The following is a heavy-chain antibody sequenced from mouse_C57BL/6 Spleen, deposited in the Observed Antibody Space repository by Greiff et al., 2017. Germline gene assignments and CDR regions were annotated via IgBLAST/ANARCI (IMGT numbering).Heavy chain of an antibody. CDR1: GYTFTSYG. D-gene: IGHD2-2*01. CDR2: IYPRSGNT. Sequence: QVQLQQSGAELARPGASVKLSCKASGYTFTSYGISWVKQRPGQGLEWIGEIYPRSGNTYYNEKFKGKATLTADKSSSTAYMELRSLTSEDSAVYFCARLGLRRDFDYWGQGTTLTVSS. V-gene: IGHV1-81*01. J-gene: IGHJ2*01. CDR3: ARLGLRRDFDY.